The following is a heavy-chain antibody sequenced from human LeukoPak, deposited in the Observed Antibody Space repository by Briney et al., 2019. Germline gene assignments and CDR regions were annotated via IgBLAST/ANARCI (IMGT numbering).Heavy chain of an antibody. CDR3: ARGFGLSERTFDY. Sequence: GGSLRLSCAASGFTFSSYSMNWVRQAPAKGLEWVSFISSSSTYIYYADSVKGRFTISTDNAKNSLSLQMNSLRAEDTAVYYCARGFGLSERTFDYWGQGTLVTVSS. V-gene: IGHV3-21*01. D-gene: IGHD3-10*01. CDR1: GFTFSSYS. CDR2: ISSSSTYI. J-gene: IGHJ4*02.